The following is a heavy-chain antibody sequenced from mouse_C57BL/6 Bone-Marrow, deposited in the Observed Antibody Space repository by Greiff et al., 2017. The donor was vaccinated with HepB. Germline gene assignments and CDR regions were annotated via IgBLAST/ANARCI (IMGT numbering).Heavy chain of an antibody. CDR2: ISSGGSYT. Sequence: EVHLVESGGDLVKPGGSLKLSCAASGFTFSSYGMSWVRQTPDKRLEWVATISSGGSYTYYPDSVKGRFTISRDNAKNTRYLQMSSLKSEDTAMYYCARHDPYGNSWFAYWGQGTLVTVSA. CDR1: GFTFSSYG. V-gene: IGHV5-6*01. D-gene: IGHD2-1*01. CDR3: ARHDPYGNSWFAY. J-gene: IGHJ3*01.